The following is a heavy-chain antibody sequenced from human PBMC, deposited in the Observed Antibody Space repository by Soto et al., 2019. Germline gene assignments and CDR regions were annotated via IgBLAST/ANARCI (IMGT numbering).Heavy chain of an antibody. J-gene: IGHJ4*02. Sequence: LSLPGTVSGGSISSYYWILIRQPAGKGMELIGYIYYSGSTNYNPSLKSLVTISVDTSKNQFSLKLSSLTAAETAVYYCARARGYFDPWGQGTLVTVSS. CDR1: GGSISSYY. CDR3: ARARGYFDP. CDR2: IYYSGST. V-gene: IGHV4-59*01. D-gene: IGHD3-10*01.